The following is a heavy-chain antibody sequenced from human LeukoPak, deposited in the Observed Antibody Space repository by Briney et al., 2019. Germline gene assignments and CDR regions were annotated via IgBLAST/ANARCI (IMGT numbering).Heavy chain of an antibody. V-gene: IGHV3-74*01. D-gene: IGHD6-13*01. CDR3: ARDIAAAGIDGGADY. CDR2: LQSDGTT. CDR1: GFSFSSSW. J-gene: IGHJ4*02. Sequence: GGSLRLSCAASGFSFSSSWMHWVRQTPGKGLVWVARLQSDGTTIYADSVKGRFTISRDNAKNSLYLQMNSLRAEDTAAYYCARDIAAAGIDGGADYWGQGTLVTVSS.